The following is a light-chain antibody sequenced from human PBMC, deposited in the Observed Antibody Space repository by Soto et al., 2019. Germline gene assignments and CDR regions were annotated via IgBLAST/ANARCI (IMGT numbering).Light chain of an antibody. CDR3: QQRSNWPKGFT. V-gene: IGKV3-11*01. J-gene: IGKJ3*01. Sequence: EIVLTQSPATLSLSPVERATLSCRASQSVSSYLAWYQQKPGQAPRLLIYDASNRATGIPARFSGSGSGTDFTLTISSLEPEDFAVYYCQQRSNWPKGFTFGPGTKVDI. CDR2: DAS. CDR1: QSVSSY.